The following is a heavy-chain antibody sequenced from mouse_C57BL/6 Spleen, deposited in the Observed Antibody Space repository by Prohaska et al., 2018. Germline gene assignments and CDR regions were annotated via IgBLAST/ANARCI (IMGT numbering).Heavy chain of an antibody. V-gene: IGHV1-18*01. D-gene: IGHD1-1*01. Sequence: GYTFTDYNMHRVKQSLGKSLECVGDINPNNGGTIYNQKFKGKATLTVDKSSSTAYMELRSLTSEDTAVYYCARGQIGSSNDYFDYWGQGTTLTVSS. CDR2: INPNNGGT. J-gene: IGHJ2*01. CDR3: ARGQIGSSNDYFDY. CDR1: GYTFTDYN.